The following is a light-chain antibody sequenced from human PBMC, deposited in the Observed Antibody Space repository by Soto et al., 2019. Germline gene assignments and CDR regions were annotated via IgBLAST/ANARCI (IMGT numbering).Light chain of an antibody. Sequence: DILMTQSPSTLSASVGDRVTITCRASQSISSWLAWYQQKPGKAPKLLIYDASSLESGVPSRFSGSGSGTEFTLNISRLQPVDVAAYYCQQYNSYGYTFGQGTKLEIK. CDR3: QQYNSYGYT. CDR2: DAS. J-gene: IGKJ2*01. CDR1: QSISSW. V-gene: IGKV1-5*01.